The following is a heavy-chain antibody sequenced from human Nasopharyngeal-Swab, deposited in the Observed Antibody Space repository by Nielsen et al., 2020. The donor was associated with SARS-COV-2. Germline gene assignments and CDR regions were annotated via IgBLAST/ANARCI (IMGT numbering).Heavy chain of an antibody. D-gene: IGHD6-13*01. CDR3: ARDPYGSTQQLAPRGELRHRPFDY. CDR1: GYTFTSYG. CDR2: ISAYNGNT. Sequence: ASVKVSCKASGYTFTSYGISWVRQAPGQGLERMGWISAYNGNTNYAQKLQGRVTMTTDTSTSTAYMELRSLRSDDTAVYYCARDPYGSTQQLAPRGELRHRPFDYWGQGTLVTVSS. V-gene: IGHV1-18*01. J-gene: IGHJ4*02.